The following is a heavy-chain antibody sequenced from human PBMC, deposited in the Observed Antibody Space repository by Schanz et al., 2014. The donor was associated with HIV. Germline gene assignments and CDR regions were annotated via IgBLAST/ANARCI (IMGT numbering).Heavy chain of an antibody. D-gene: IGHD2-8*01. Sequence: QVQLVQSGAEVKKPGSSVKVSCKTSGGTFSSHGISWVRQAPGQGPEWMGGVIPMFGTTNFAQKFQARVTIVADTSTNTAYMELSSLTSEDTAVYYCARGVVVVGVGRAFDTWGLGTPVTVSS. CDR2: VIPMFGTT. J-gene: IGHJ3*02. CDR1: GGTFSSHG. V-gene: IGHV1-69*06. CDR3: ARGVVVVGVGRAFDT.